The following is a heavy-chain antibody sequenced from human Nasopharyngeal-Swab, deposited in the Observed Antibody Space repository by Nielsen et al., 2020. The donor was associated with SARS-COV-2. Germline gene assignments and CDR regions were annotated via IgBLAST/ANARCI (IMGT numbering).Heavy chain of an antibody. Sequence: GESLKISCAASGFTFNNYNFNWVRQAPGKGLEWVSSISSSSSYISYADSVKGRFTISRDNAQNSLYLQLNSLRADDTAVYYCASNFDTSGYYYGAFDVWGQGTMVTVSS. CDR3: ASNFDTSGYYYGAFDV. D-gene: IGHD3-22*01. CDR2: ISSSSSYI. V-gene: IGHV3-21*01. J-gene: IGHJ3*01. CDR1: GFTFNNYN.